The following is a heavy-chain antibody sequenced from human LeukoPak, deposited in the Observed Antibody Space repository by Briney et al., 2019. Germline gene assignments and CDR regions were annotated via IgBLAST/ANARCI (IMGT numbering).Heavy chain of an antibody. D-gene: IGHD1/OR15-1a*01. CDR3: ARFGNNYYYYYMDV. Sequence: NSGGSLRLSCAASGFTFSSYSMNWVRQAPGKGLEWVSSISSSSSYIYYADSVKGRFTISRDNAENSLYLQMNSLRAEDTAVYYCARFGNNYYYYYMDVWGKGTTVTISS. V-gene: IGHV3-21*06. CDR2: ISSSSSYI. J-gene: IGHJ6*03. CDR1: GFTFSSYS.